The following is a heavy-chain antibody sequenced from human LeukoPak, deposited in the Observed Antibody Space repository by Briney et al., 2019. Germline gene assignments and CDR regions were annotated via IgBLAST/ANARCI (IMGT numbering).Heavy chain of an antibody. D-gene: IGHD6-19*01. CDR2: IYYSGST. CDR3: ARQQGYSSGWFDY. V-gene: IGHV4-59*08. CDR1: GGSISSYY. J-gene: IGHJ4*02. Sequence: SETLSLTCTVSGGSISSYYWSWIRQPPGKGLGWIGYIYYSGSTNYNPSLKSRVTISVDTSKNQFSLKLSSVTAADTAVYYCARQQGYSSGWFDYWGQGTLVTVSS.